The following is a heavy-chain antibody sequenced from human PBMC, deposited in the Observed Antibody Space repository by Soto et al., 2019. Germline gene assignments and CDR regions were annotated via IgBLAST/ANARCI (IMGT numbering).Heavy chain of an antibody. CDR2: IYYTGST. CDR1: GGSVSSESHY. CDR3: ASDQYDFRSGSYYYAMEV. D-gene: IGHD3-3*01. Sequence: QVQLQESGPGLVKPSETQSLTCTVSGGSVSSESHYWSWIRQTPGKGLEWIGYIYYTGSTNYNPSLKGRVTMSVDTSRDQVSLRLRSVTRADTAVYYSASDQYDFRSGSYYYAMEVWGQGTKVTVSS. J-gene: IGHJ6*02. V-gene: IGHV4-61*01.